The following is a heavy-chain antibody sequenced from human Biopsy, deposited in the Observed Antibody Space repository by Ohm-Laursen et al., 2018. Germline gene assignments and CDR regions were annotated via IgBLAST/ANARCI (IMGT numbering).Heavy chain of an antibody. CDR2: ISGYNGNT. Sequence: ASVKVSCTASGYSFTNFGINWVRQAPGQGLEWMGRISGYNGNTKYAQKFQGRVTMTTDTSTSAVYMEVRSLRSDDPAVYYCARVALPLYLDNWGQGTRVTVSS. J-gene: IGHJ4*02. D-gene: IGHD2-21*01. CDR3: ARVALPLYLDN. V-gene: IGHV1-18*01. CDR1: GYSFTNFG.